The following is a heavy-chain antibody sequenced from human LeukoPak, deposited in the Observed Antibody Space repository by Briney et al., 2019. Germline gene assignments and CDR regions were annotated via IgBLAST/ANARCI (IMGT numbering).Heavy chain of an antibody. CDR1: GGAFSSYA. CDR3: ARGYCSSTSCFLDY. J-gene: IGHJ4*02. Sequence: EASVKVSCKASGGAFSSYAISWVRQAPGQGLEWMGGIIPIFGTANYVQKFQGRVTITTDESTSTAYMELSSLRSEDTAVYYCARGYCSSTSCFLDYWGQGTLVTVSS. D-gene: IGHD2-2*01. CDR2: IIPIFGTA. V-gene: IGHV1-69*05.